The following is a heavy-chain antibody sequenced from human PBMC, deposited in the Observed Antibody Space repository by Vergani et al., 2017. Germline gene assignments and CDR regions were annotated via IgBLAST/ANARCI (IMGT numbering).Heavy chain of an antibody. Sequence: QVQLVESGGGVVQPGRSLRLSCAASGFTFSSYGMHWVRQAPGKGLEWVAGIWYDGSNKYYADSVKGRFTISRDNSKNTLYLQMNSLRAEDTAVYYCARERRLTGYDYWGQGTLVTVSS. V-gene: IGHV3-33*01. J-gene: IGHJ4*02. CDR1: GFTFSSYG. D-gene: IGHD3-9*01. CDR2: IWYDGSNK. CDR3: ARERRLTGYDY.